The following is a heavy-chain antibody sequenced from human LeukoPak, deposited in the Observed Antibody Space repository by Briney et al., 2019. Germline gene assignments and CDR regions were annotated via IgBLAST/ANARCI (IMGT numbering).Heavy chain of an antibody. V-gene: IGHV3-20*04. CDR3: ARGGIVGATRAFDI. CDR1: GFTFDDYG. Sequence: GGSLRLSCAASGFTFDDYGMSWVRQVPGKGLEWVSGIHWNGGSTGYADSVKGRFTISRDNAKNSLYLQMNSLRAEDTAVYYCARGGIVGATRAFDIWGQGTMVTVSS. CDR2: IHWNGGST. J-gene: IGHJ3*02. D-gene: IGHD1-26*01.